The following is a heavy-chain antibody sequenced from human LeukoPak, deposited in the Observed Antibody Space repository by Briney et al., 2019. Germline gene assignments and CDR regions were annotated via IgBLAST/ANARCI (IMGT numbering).Heavy chain of an antibody. CDR2: IIPIFGTA. Sequence: SVKVSCKASGGTFSSYAISWVRQAPGQGLEWMGGIIPIFGTANYAQKFQGRVTITTDEFTSTAYMELSSLRSEDTAVYYCARDRGYYYDSSGSAYDAFDIWGQGTMVTVSS. V-gene: IGHV1-69*05. CDR1: GGTFSSYA. J-gene: IGHJ3*02. CDR3: ARDRGYYYDSSGSAYDAFDI. D-gene: IGHD3-22*01.